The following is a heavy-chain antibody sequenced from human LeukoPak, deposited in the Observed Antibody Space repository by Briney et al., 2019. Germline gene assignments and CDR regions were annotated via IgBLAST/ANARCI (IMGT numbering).Heavy chain of an antibody. CDR2: ISRSSSTI. J-gene: IGHJ3*02. V-gene: IGHV3-48*02. D-gene: IGHD3-3*01. Sequence: PGGSLRLSCAASGFTFSSYRMNWVRQAPGKGLEWLSYISRSSSTIYYADSVKGRFTISRDDAKNSLYLQMNSLRDEDTAVYYCAREMTIPRNDAFDIWGQGTMVTVSS. CDR1: GFTFSSYR. CDR3: AREMTIPRNDAFDI.